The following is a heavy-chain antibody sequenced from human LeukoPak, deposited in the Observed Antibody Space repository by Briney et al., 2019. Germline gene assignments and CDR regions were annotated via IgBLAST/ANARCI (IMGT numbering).Heavy chain of an antibody. Sequence: ETLSLTCTVSGGSISSYYWSWVRQAPGKGLEWVANIKQDGSEKYYVDSVKGRFTISRDNAKNSLYLQMNSLRAEDTAVYYCASYSSGPPGIDYYMDVWGKGTTVTVSS. CDR1: GGSISSYY. V-gene: IGHV3-7*01. J-gene: IGHJ6*03. D-gene: IGHD6-19*01. CDR2: IKQDGSEK. CDR3: ASYSSGPPGIDYYMDV.